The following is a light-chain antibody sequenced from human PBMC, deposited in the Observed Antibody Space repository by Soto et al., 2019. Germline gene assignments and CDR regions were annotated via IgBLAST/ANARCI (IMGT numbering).Light chain of an antibody. V-gene: IGLV3-21*01. CDR2: SDT. CDR1: DIGSKG. J-gene: IGLJ2*01. Sequence: SYELTQPPSVSVAPGKTASISCGGNDIGSKGVHWYQQKPGQAPVLVIYSDTDLPPVITERFSGPNSANLATLTISRVEAGDEADYYCQVWDSGSAHVVFGGGTQLTVL. CDR3: QVWDSGSAHVV.